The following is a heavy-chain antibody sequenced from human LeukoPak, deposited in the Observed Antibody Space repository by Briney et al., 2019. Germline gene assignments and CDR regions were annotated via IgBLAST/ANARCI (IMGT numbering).Heavy chain of an antibody. Sequence: GSSVKVSCKASGGTFSSYAISWVRQVPGQGLEWMGGIIPIFGTANYAQKFQGRVTITADESTSTAYMELSSLRSEDTAVYYCARESAGGIVVVPAAIRYYYYGMDVWGQGTTVTVSS. J-gene: IGHJ6*02. D-gene: IGHD2-2*01. CDR2: IIPIFGTA. V-gene: IGHV1-69*01. CDR3: ARESAGGIVVVPAAIRYYYYGMDV. CDR1: GGTFSSYA.